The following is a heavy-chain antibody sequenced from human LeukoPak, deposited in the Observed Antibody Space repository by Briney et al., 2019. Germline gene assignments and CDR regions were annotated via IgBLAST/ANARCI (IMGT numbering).Heavy chain of an antibody. CDR2: ISSSGSTI. J-gene: IGHJ4*02. Sequence: GGSLRLSCAASGFTFSDYYMSWIRRAPGKGLEWVSYISSSGSTIYYADSVKGRFTISRDNAKNPLYLQMNSLRAEDTAVYYCARDMVRGVTLDYWGQGTLVTVSS. CDR3: ARDMVRGVTLDY. D-gene: IGHD3-10*01. V-gene: IGHV3-11*01. CDR1: GFTFSDYY.